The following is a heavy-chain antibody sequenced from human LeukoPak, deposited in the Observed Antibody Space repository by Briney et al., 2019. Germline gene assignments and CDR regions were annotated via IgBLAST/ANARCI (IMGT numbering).Heavy chain of an antibody. J-gene: IGHJ6*02. CDR1: AFTVSSYA. Sequence: GGSLRLSCAASAFTVSSYAMHWVRQAPGKGLEWAAVISYDGSNKYYADSVKGRFTISRDNSKNTLYLQMNSLRAEDTAVYYCARASEEDPYYYYYGMDVWGQGTTVTVSS. CDR3: ARASEEDPYYYYYGMDV. V-gene: IGHV3-30-3*01. CDR2: ISYDGSNK.